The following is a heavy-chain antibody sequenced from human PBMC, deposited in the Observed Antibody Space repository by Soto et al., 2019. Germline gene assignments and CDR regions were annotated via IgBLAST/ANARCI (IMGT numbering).Heavy chain of an antibody. Sequence: QVQLVQSGAELMQPGASVKVSCQASGYMFTKYYIYWVRQAPGQGLEVMGWINPNGGGTASADEFQGRITMTRDTSINTVYMELSRLRSGDTAVYYCARVRLGDFEFDYWGQGTLVTVST. D-gene: IGHD2-21*01. V-gene: IGHV1-2*07. CDR1: GYMFTKYY. CDR2: INPNGGGT. J-gene: IGHJ4*02. CDR3: ARVRLGDFEFDY.